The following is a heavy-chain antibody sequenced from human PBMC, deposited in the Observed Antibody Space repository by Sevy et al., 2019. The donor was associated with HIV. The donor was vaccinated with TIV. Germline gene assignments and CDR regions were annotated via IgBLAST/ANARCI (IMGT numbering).Heavy chain of an antibody. D-gene: IGHD2-21*02. V-gene: IGHV3-30*18. J-gene: IGHJ6*02. CDR2: ISYDGSNK. CDR1: GFTFSSYG. Sequence: GGSLRLSCAASGFTFSSYGMHWVRQAPGKGLEWVAVISYDGSNKYYADSVKGRFTISRDNSKNTLYLQMNSLRAEDTAVYYCAKAREGCGGYCYAPYYYYVMDVWGQGTTVTVSS. CDR3: AKAREGCGGYCYAPYYYYVMDV.